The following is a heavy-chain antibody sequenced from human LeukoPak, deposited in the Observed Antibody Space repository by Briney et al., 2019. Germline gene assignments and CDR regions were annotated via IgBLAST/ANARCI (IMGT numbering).Heavy chain of an antibody. V-gene: IGHV1-18*01. CDR3: ARDGPSNYGDSPFDY. Sequence: AAVKVSCKASVYIFTRYGISGVRQAPGKGLEWMGWISAYNSNTNKAQKLQGRVTMTTATSTSTAYMELRSLRSDDTAVYYCARDGPSNYGDSPFDYWGQGTLVTVSS. D-gene: IGHD4-17*01. J-gene: IGHJ4*02. CDR2: ISAYNSNT. CDR1: VYIFTRYG.